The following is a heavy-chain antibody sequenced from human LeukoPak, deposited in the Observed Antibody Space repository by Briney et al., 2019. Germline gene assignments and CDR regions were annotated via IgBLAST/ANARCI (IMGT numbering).Heavy chain of an antibody. J-gene: IGHJ4*02. Sequence: ASVKVSCKASGYTFTGYYMHWVRQAPGQGLEWMGWINPNSGGTNYAQKFQGRVTMTRDTSISTAYMELSRLRSDDTAVYYCARDPDIVVVLAALTEGGYWGQGTLVTVSS. CDR2: INPNSGGT. D-gene: IGHD2-2*01. V-gene: IGHV1-2*02. CDR3: ARDPDIVVVLAALTEGGY. CDR1: GYTFTGYY.